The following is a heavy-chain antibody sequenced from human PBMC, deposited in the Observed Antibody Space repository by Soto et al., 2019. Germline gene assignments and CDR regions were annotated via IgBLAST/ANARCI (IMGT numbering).Heavy chain of an antibody. D-gene: IGHD2-15*01. J-gene: IGHJ4*02. Sequence: GGSLRLSCAASGFTFSSYGMHWVRQAPGKGLEWVAVISYDGSNKYYADSVKGRFTISRDNSKNTLYLQMNSLRAEDTAVYYCAKDLFAGCSGGSCYSSIPETDYDYWGQGTLVTVSS. V-gene: IGHV3-30*18. CDR2: ISYDGSNK. CDR3: AKDLFAGCSGGSCYSSIPETDYDY. CDR1: GFTFSSYG.